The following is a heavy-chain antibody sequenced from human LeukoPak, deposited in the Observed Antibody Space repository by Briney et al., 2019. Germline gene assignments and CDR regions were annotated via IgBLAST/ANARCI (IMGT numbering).Heavy chain of an antibody. V-gene: IGHV3-21*01. CDR2: ISSSSSYI. J-gene: IGHJ4*02. CDR1: GFTFSSYS. Sequence: GGSLRLSCAASGFTFSSYSMNWVRQAPGKGLEWVSSISSSSSYIYYADSVKGRFTISRDKAKNSLYLQMNSLRAEDTAVYYCARVSGDYTYYFDYWGQGTLVTVSS. CDR3: ARVSGDYTYYFDY. D-gene: IGHD4-17*01.